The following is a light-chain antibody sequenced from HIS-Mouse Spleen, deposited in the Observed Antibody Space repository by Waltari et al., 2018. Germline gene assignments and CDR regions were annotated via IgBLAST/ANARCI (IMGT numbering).Light chain of an antibody. V-gene: IGLV3-10*01. J-gene: IGLJ2*01. CDR3: YSTDSSGNHRV. Sequence: SYVLTQPPSVSIAPGQTAMLTCSGDSLPKKYAYWYQQKSGQAPVLVIYEDSNRPSGSPERFSGSSSGTMATLTISGAQVEDEADYYCYSTDSSGNHRVVGGGTKLTVL. CDR1: SLPKKY. CDR2: EDS.